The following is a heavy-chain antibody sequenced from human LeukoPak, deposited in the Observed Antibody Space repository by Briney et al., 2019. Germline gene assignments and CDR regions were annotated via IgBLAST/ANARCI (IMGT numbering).Heavy chain of an antibody. J-gene: IGHJ2*01. CDR2: ISYDGSNK. D-gene: IGHD6-6*01. V-gene: IGHV3-30*03. Sequence: GGSLRLSCAASGFTFSSYGMHWVRQAPGKGLEWVAVISYDGSNKYYADSVKGRFTISRDNSKNTLYPQMNSLRAEDTAVYYCVISYRGGAARRPWYFDLWGRGTLVTVSS. CDR3: VISYRGGAARRPWYFDL. CDR1: GFTFSSYG.